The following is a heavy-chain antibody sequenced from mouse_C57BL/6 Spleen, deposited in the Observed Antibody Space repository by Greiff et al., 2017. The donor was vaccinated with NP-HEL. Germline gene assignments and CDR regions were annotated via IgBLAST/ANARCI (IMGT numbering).Heavy chain of an antibody. CDR1: GYTFTSYW. V-gene: IGHV1-59*01. D-gene: IGHD1-1*01. Sequence: QVQLQQPGAELVRPGTSVKLSCKASGYTFTSYWMHWVKQRPGQGLEWIGVIDPSDSYTTYNQKFKGKATLTVDTSSSTAYMQLSSRTSEDSAVYYCARATRYAMDYWGQGTSVTVSS. CDR2: IDPSDSYT. CDR3: ARATRYAMDY. J-gene: IGHJ4*01.